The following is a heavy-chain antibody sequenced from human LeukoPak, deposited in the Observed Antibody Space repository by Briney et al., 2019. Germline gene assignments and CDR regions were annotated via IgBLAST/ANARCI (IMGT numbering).Heavy chain of an antibody. CDR3: ARGFRGDNFDY. J-gene: IGHJ4*02. V-gene: IGHV4-39*07. CDR2: IYYSGST. CDR1: GGSISSSSYY. Sequence: SETLSLTCTVSGGSISSSSYYWGWIRQPPGKGLEWIGSIYYSGSTYYNPSLKSRVTISVDTSKNQFSLKLSSVTAADTAVYYCARGFRGDNFDYWGQGTLVTVSS. D-gene: IGHD7-27*01.